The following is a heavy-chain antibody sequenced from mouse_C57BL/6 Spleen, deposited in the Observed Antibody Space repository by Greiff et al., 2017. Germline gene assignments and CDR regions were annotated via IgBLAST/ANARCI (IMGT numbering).Heavy chain of an antibody. Sequence: EVKVEESGGGLVKPGGSLKLSCAASGFTFSDYGMHWVRQAPEKGLEWVAYISSGSSTIYYADTVKGRFTISRDNAKNTLFLQMTSLRSEDTAMYYCARRAGTLDYYAMDYWGQGTSVTVSS. CDR3: ARRAGTLDYYAMDY. CDR2: ISSGSSTI. J-gene: IGHJ4*01. D-gene: IGHD4-1*01. V-gene: IGHV5-17*01. CDR1: GFTFSDYG.